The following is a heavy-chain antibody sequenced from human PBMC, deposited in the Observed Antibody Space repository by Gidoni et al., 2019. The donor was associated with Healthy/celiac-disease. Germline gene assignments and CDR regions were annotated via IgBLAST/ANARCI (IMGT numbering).Heavy chain of an antibody. CDR3: AKDLGYSGYDFNYYYYYYGMDV. Sequence: EVQLVESGGVVVQPGGSLRLSCAASGFTFDDYTMPWVRQAPGKGLEWVSLISWDGGSTYYTDSVKGRFTISRDNSKNSLYLQMNSLRTEDTALYYCAKDLGYSGYDFNYYYYYYGMDVWGQGTTVTVSS. V-gene: IGHV3-43*01. CDR1: GFTFDDYT. D-gene: IGHD5-12*01. J-gene: IGHJ6*02. CDR2: ISWDGGST.